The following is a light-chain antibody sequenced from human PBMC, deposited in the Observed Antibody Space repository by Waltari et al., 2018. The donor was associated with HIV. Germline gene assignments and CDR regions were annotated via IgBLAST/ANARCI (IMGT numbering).Light chain of an antibody. Sequence: QSALTQPASVSGSPGQSITISCTGTSSHVGSYTLVSRYQQHPGKAPKLMIYEVSKRPSGVSNRVSGSKSGNTASLAISGLQAEDEADYYCCSYAGSSTGVFGGGTKLTVL. CDR2: EVS. J-gene: IGLJ3*02. CDR3: CSYAGSSTGV. CDR1: SSHVGSYTL. V-gene: IGLV2-23*02.